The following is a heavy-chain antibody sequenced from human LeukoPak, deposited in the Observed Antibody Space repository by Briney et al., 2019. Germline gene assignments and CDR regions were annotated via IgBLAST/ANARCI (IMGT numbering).Heavy chain of an antibody. CDR2: ISSSSSYI. D-gene: IGHD3-9*01. V-gene: IGHV3-21*01. Sequence: GGSLRLSCAASGFPFSGYWMTWVRQAPGKGLEWVSSISSSSSYIYYADSVKGRFTISRDNAKNSLYLQMNSLRAEDTAVYYCARDDLAYYDILTGLPNDAFDIWGQGTMVTVSS. CDR1: GFPFSGYW. CDR3: ARDDLAYYDILTGLPNDAFDI. J-gene: IGHJ3*02.